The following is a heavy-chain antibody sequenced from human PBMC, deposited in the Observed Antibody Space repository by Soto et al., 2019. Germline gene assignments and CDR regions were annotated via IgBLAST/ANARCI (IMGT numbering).Heavy chain of an antibody. CDR3: TRGPRPSSAGTGAY. CDR2: IDYDGTTT. Sequence: EVQLVESGGGLVEPGGSLRLSCAASGFAFDSYWMHWVGQVPVKGPVWVSRIDYDGTTTTYADFVKGRFTISRDNAKNTLFLQMNSLRVEDTAVYYCTRGPRPSSAGTGAYWGQGTLVTVSS. D-gene: IGHD6-13*01. CDR1: GFAFDSYW. V-gene: IGHV3-74*01. J-gene: IGHJ4*02.